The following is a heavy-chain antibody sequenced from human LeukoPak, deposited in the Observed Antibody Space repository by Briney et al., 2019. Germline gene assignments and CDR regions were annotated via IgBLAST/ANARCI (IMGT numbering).Heavy chain of an antibody. J-gene: IGHJ4*02. D-gene: IGHD5-18*01. CDR2: FISITDGGTT. V-gene: IGHV3-15*01. Sequence: GGSVRLSCAASGFTFSNAWMGWASLAAGGGLEWVGRFISITDGGTTDYAAPVKGRFTTSNDDSKTTLYLQMNSLKTENTAVYYWTTEGYSSGNIDYWGQGTLVTVSS. CDR1: GFTFSNAW. CDR3: TTEGYSSGNIDY.